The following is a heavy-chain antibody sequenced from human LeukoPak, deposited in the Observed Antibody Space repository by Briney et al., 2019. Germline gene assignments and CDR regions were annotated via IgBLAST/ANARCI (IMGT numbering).Heavy chain of an antibody. CDR1: GFTLSSYW. CDR3: ANQGAYFFDY. CDR2: IKLDGSAQ. J-gene: IGHJ4*02. V-gene: IGHV3-7*01. Sequence: GGSLRLSCEVSGFTLSSYWMSWVRQAPGKGLEYVANIKLDGSAQLYAGSAKGRFTTPKDSAKNSVFLQINNLGAEDTAMYYCANQGAYFFDYWGQETLVTVSS.